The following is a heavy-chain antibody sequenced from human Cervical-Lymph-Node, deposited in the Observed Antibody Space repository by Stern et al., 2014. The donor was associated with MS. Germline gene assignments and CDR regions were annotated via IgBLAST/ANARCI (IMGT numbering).Heavy chain of an antibody. D-gene: IGHD5-24*01. CDR2: ISWNSVNI. CDR3: AKGVEDGYNPAYFDY. Sequence: EVQLVQSGGGLVQPGRSLRLACAATGFTFDDFAMHWVRQRPGKDLEWGSGISWNSVNIAYGDSVKGRFTISRDNAKNSLYLQMNSLRAEDTALYFCAKGVEDGYNPAYFDYWGLGTLVIVSP. V-gene: IGHV3-9*01. CDR1: GFTFDDFA. J-gene: IGHJ4*02.